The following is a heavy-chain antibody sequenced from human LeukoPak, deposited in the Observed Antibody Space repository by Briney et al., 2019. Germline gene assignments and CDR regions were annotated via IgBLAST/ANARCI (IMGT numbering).Heavy chain of an antibody. CDR1: GGSFSGYY. J-gene: IGHJ4*02. D-gene: IGHD1-26*01. Sequence: SETLSLTRAVYGGSFSGYYWSWIRQPPGKGLEWIGEINHSGSTNYNPSLKSRVTISVDTSKNQFSLKLSSVTAADTAVYYCARGIRWELLGYFDYWGQGTLVTVSS. CDR2: INHSGST. CDR3: ARGIRWELLGYFDY. V-gene: IGHV4-34*01.